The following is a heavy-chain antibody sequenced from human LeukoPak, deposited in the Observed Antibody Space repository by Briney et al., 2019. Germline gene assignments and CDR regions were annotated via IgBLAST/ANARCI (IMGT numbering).Heavy chain of an antibody. CDR1: GYTFMSYD. CDR3: AKGRRVDADDHFDY. CDR2: SSVYNGNT. Sequence: ASVKVSCKASGYTFMSYDLHWLRQAPGQGLEWMGWSSVYNGNTEYAQKFQGRVTMTTDTTTSTAYMELRTLISDDTAVYYCAKGRRVDADDHFDYWGQGTLVTVSS. V-gene: IGHV1-18*01. J-gene: IGHJ4*02. D-gene: IGHD1-1*01.